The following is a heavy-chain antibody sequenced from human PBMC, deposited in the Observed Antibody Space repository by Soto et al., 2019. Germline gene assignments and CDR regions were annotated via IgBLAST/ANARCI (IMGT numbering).Heavy chain of an antibody. V-gene: IGHV4-59*01. CDR2: IYYSGST. D-gene: IGHD2-15*01. CDR3: ARVGRYCSGGSCYRSIDAFDI. Sequence: SETLSLTCTVSGGSISSYYWSWIRQPPGKGLEWIGYIYYSGSTNYNPSLKSRVTISVDTSKNQFSLKLSSVTAADTAVYYCARVGRYCSGGSCYRSIDAFDIWGQGTMVTVSS. CDR1: GGSISSYY. J-gene: IGHJ3*02.